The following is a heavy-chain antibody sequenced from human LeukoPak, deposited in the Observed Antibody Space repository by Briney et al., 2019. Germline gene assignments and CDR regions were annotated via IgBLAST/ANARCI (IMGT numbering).Heavy chain of an antibody. CDR3: ARHSSYYGSGKLYYFDY. CDR2: IYYSGST. D-gene: IGHD3-10*01. Sequence: SETLSLTCTVSGGSISSSSYYWGWIRRPPGKGLEWIGSIYYSGSTYYNPSLKSRVTISVDTSKNQFSLKLSSVTAADTAVYYCARHSSYYGSGKLYYFDYWGQGTLVTVSS. V-gene: IGHV4-39*01. J-gene: IGHJ4*02. CDR1: GGSISSSSYY.